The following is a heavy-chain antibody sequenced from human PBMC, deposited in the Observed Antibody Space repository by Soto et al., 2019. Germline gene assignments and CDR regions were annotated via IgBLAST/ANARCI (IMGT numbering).Heavy chain of an antibody. J-gene: IGHJ6*02. CDR3: AKDLGYNYGDYYYYGMDV. Sequence: GGSLRLSCAASGFTFDDYDMHWVRQAPGKGLEWVSSISWSSGSIGYADSVKGRFTISRDNAKNSLYLQMNSLRAEDTALYYRAKDLGYNYGDYYYYGMDVWGQGTTVTVSS. V-gene: IGHV3-9*01. CDR2: ISWSSGSI. D-gene: IGHD5-18*01. CDR1: GFTFDDYD.